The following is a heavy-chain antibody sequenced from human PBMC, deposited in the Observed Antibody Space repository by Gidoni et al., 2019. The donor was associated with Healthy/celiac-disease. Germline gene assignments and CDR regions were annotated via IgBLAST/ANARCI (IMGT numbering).Heavy chain of an antibody. CDR2: IIPICGTA. D-gene: IGHD4-17*01. CDR3: ARVYGDYLNWFDP. CDR1: GGPFSSYA. J-gene: IGHJ5*02. Sequence: QVQLVQSGAEVKKPGSSVKVSCKSSGGPFSSYAISWGRQAPGQGLEWMGGIIPICGTANYAQKFQGRVTITADESTSTAYMELSSLRSEDTAVYYCARVYGDYLNWFDPWGQGTLVTVSS. V-gene: IGHV1-69*01.